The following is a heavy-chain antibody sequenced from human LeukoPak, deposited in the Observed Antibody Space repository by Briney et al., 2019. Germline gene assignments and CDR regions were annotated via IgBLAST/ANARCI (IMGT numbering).Heavy chain of an antibody. CDR3: ARDPPYSSSWLYFDY. Sequence: GGSLRLSCAASGFTFRDYSMSWVRQAPGKGLEWVSYISTSSSTIKYSDSVKGRFTISRDNAKNTLYLQMNSLRAEDTAVYYCARDPPYSSSWLYFDYWGQGTLVTVSS. J-gene: IGHJ4*02. CDR1: GFTFRDYS. D-gene: IGHD6-13*01. V-gene: IGHV3-48*04. CDR2: ISTSSSTI.